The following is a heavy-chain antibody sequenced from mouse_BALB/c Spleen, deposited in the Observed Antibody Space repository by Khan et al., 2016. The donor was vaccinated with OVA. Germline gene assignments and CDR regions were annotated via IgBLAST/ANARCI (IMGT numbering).Heavy chain of an antibody. D-gene: IGHD1-2*01. Sequence: QVQLQQSGAELARPGASVKLSCKASGYTFTDYYINWVKQRTGQGLEWIGEISPGSGDTYYNEKFKGKATLTADKSSSTAYMQLSSLTSEASAVYFCARSNCFGYTVAYWGQGTLVTVSA. CDR2: ISPGSGDT. V-gene: IGHV1-77*01. J-gene: IGHJ3*01. CDR3: ARSNCFGYTVAY. CDR1: GYTFTDYY.